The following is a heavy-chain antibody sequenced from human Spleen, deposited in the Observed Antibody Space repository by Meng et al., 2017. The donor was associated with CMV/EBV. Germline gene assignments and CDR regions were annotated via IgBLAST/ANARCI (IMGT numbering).Heavy chain of an antibody. Sequence: ASVKVSCKASGYTFTGYYMHWVRQAPGQGLEWMGWINPNGGGTNYAQKFQGRVTMTRDTSISTAYMELTSLKSDDTAVYYCAREPQSTWFDPWGQGTLVTVSS. CDR3: AREPQSTWFDP. V-gene: IGHV1-2*02. D-gene: IGHD2-21*01. CDR2: INPNGGGT. CDR1: GYTFTGYY. J-gene: IGHJ5*02.